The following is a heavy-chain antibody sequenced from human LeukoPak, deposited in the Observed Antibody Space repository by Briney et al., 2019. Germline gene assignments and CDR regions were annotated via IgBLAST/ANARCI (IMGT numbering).Heavy chain of an antibody. V-gene: IGHV1-2*02. D-gene: IGHD1-26*01. CDR3: VRGSGSYYSLYYCYYYMDV. CDR2: INPNSGGT. J-gene: IGHJ6*03. CDR1: GYTFIDYY. Sequence: ASVKVSCKTSGYTFIDYYVHWVRKAPGQGLEWLGWINPNSGGTSNAQMLQGRVTLTRDTSINTAYMELSSLRSEDTAVYYCVRGSGSYYSLYYCYYYMDVWGEGTTVTISS.